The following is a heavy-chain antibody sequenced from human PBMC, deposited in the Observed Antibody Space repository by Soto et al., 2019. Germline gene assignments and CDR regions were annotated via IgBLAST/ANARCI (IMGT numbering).Heavy chain of an antibody. Sequence: QITLKESGPTLVKPTQTLTLTCTFPGFSFSSIGEGVGWIRQPPGKALELLSLIYWDDDKRYSPSLKSRLTTTQDTSKNQVVLTMTNMDPVDTATYYCVQSRCGGDCLQSYSSHSYYGLDVWGQGTTVTVSS. CDR3: VQSRCGGDCLQSYSSHSYYGLDV. CDR1: GFSFSSIGEG. V-gene: IGHV2-5*02. CDR2: IYWDDDK. J-gene: IGHJ6*02. D-gene: IGHD2-21*02.